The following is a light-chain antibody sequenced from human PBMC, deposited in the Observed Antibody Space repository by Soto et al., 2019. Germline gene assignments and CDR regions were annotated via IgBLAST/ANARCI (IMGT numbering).Light chain of an antibody. Sequence: QSVLTQPPSASGSPGQSVTISCTGTSSDVGGYNYVSWYQQHPGKAPKVMIYEVSKRPSGVPDRFSGSKSGNTASLTVSGLQAEGEADYYCSSYAGSNNYVFGTGTKVTVL. CDR2: EVS. CDR1: SSDVGGYNY. CDR3: SSYAGSNNYV. V-gene: IGLV2-8*01. J-gene: IGLJ1*01.